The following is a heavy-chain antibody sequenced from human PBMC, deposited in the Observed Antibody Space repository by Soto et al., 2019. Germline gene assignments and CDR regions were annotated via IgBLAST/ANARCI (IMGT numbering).Heavy chain of an antibody. CDR1: GYTFTAYY. V-gene: IGHV1-2*02. Sequence: QVQLVQSGAEVKEPGDSVRVSCEASGYTFTAYYIHWVRQAPGQGLEWMGWINPKFGDTTYAQDFQGRVSMTRDLSISKVYMELSRLTSDDPAIYYCARNMDYYYGRGSGNGHGVWGQGTTVTVFS. D-gene: IGHD3-10*02. CDR3: ARNMDYYYGRGSGNGHGV. J-gene: IGHJ6*02. CDR2: INPKFGDT.